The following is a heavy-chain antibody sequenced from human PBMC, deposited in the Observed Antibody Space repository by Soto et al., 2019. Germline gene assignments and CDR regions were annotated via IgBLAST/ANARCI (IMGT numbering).Heavy chain of an antibody. J-gene: IGHJ4*02. Sequence: SLRLSCAASGFTFSSYGMHWVRQAPGKGLEWVAVISYDGSNKYYADSVKGRFTISRDNSKNTLYLQMNSLRAEDTAVYYCAKDGLRFLEWLLSMYYFDYWGQGTLVTVSS. CDR2: ISYDGSNK. CDR1: GFTFSSYG. CDR3: AKDGLRFLEWLLSMYYFDY. D-gene: IGHD3-3*01. V-gene: IGHV3-30*18.